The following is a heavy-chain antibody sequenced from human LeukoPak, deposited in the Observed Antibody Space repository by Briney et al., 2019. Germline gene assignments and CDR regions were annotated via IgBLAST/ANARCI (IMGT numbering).Heavy chain of an antibody. CDR1: GGSFSGYY. V-gene: IGHV4-34*01. D-gene: IGHD6-13*01. CDR3: ARRVSSSWYYFDY. CDR2: INHSGST. J-gene: IGHJ4*02. Sequence: SETLSLTCAVYGGSFSGYYWSWIRQPPGKGLEWIGEINHSGSTNYNPSLKSRVTISVDTSKNQFSLKLSSVTAADTAVYYCARRVSSSWYYFDYWGQGTLVTVSS.